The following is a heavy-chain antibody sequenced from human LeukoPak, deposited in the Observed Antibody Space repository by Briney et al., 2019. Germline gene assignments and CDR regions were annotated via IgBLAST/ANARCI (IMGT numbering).Heavy chain of an antibody. D-gene: IGHD6-19*01. CDR2: IIPIFGTA. CDR1: GGTFSSYA. CDR3: ARAGHSSGWYRE. Sequence: SVKVSCKASGGTFSSYAISWVRQAPGQRLEWMGRIIPIFGTANYAQKFQGRVTITTDESTSTAYMELSSLRSEDTAVYYCARAGHSSGWYREWGQGTLVTVSS. J-gene: IGHJ4*02. V-gene: IGHV1-69*05.